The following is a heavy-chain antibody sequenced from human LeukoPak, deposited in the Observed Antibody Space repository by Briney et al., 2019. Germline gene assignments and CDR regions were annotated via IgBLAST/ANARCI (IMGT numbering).Heavy chain of an antibody. J-gene: IGHJ3*02. Sequence: GGSLRLSCAASGFTFSSYSMNWVRQAPGKGLEWVSYISSSGSSIYYADSVKGRFTISRDNAKNSLYLQMNSLRAEDTAVYYCAREASGYSYGLDAFDTWGQGTMVTVSS. CDR3: AREASGYSYGLDAFDT. D-gene: IGHD5-18*01. CDR2: ISSSGSSI. CDR1: GFTFSSYS. V-gene: IGHV3-48*04.